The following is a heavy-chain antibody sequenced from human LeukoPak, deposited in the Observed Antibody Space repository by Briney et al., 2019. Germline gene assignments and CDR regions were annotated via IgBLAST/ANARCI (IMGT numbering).Heavy chain of an antibody. CDR1: GGSISSYY. J-gene: IGHJ5*02. D-gene: IGHD3-10*01. Sequence: SETLSLTCTVSGGSISSYYWSWIRQPPGKGLEWIGYIYYSGSTNYKPSLKSRVTISVDTSKNKFSLKLSSVTAADTAVYYCARGGYYGSGNDFRFDPWGQGTLVTVSS. V-gene: IGHV4-59*01. CDR3: ARGGYYGSGNDFRFDP. CDR2: IYYSGST.